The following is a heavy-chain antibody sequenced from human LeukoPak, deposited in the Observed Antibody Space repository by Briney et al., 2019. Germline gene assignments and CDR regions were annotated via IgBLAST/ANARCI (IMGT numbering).Heavy chain of an antibody. D-gene: IGHD3-10*01. CDR1: GFTFSSYG. CDR3: AKDIHYYGSGSPGGFDY. Sequence: GGSLRLSCAASGFTFSSYGMSWVRQAPGKGLEWVSAISGSGGSTYYADSVKGRFTISRDNSKNTLYLQMNSLRAEDTAVYYCAKDIHYYGSGSPGGFDYWGQGTLVTISS. CDR2: ISGSGGST. V-gene: IGHV3-23*01. J-gene: IGHJ4*02.